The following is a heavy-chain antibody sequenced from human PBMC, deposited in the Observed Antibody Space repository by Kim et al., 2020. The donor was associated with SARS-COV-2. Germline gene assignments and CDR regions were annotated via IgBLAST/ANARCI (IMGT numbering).Heavy chain of an antibody. Sequence: SKAYGGKTEYAASVKGRFTISRDDSKSIAYLQMNSLKTEDTAVYYCTRADYWGQGTLVTVSS. V-gene: IGHV3-49*02. CDR2: SKAYGGKT. CDR3: TRADY. J-gene: IGHJ4*02.